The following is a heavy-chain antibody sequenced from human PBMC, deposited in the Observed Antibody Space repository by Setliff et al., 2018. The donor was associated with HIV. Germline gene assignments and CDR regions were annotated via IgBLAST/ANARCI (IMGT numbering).Heavy chain of an antibody. Sequence: KASETLSLTCTVSGDSITSGHFYWGWIRQAPGKGLEWIGNILDGRVTFFNPSLRGRVTISVDASKNQVSLNLRSVTAADTAVYYCATSGYSYAFNWFDPWGQGTLVTVSS. V-gene: IGHV4-39*07. CDR3: ATSGYSYAFNWFDP. CDR1: GDSITSGHFY. J-gene: IGHJ5*02. D-gene: IGHD5-18*01. CDR2: ILDGRVT.